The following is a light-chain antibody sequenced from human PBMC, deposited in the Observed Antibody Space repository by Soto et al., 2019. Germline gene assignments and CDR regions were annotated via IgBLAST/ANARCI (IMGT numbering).Light chain of an antibody. Sequence: QSTLTQPASVSGSPGQSITISCTGTSSDVGGYNYVSWYQQHPGKAPKLMIYEVTNRFSGSKSGNTASLTISGLQAEDEADYYCSSYTSRSTLVFGTGTKLTVL. J-gene: IGLJ1*01. CDR1: SSDVGGYNY. V-gene: IGLV2-14*01. CDR2: EV. CDR3: SSYTSRSTLV.